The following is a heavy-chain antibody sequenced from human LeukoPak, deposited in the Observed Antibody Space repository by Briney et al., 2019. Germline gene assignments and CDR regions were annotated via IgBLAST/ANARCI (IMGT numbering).Heavy chain of an antibody. Sequence: PSETLSLTCAVYGGSFSGYYWSWIRQPPGKGLEWIGEINHSGSNNNNPSLKSRVTISVDTSKNQFSLKLSSVTAADTAVYYCARIAVAGTDNWFDPWGQGTLVTVSS. J-gene: IGHJ5*02. D-gene: IGHD6-19*01. CDR2: INHSGSN. CDR3: ARIAVAGTDNWFDP. V-gene: IGHV4-34*01. CDR1: GGSFSGYY.